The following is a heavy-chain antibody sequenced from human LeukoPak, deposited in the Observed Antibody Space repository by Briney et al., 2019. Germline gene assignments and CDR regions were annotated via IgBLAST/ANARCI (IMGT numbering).Heavy chain of an antibody. D-gene: IGHD3-10*01. V-gene: IGHV3-21*01. CDR1: GFTFSSYS. CDR3: ARDSDLYYYGSGKS. J-gene: IGHJ4*02. CDR2: ISSSSSYI. Sequence: PGGSLRLSCAASGFTFSSYSMNWVRQAPGKGLEWVSSISSSSSYIYYADSVKGRFTISRDNAKNSLYLQMNSLRAEDTAVYYCARDSDLYYYGSGKSWGQGTLVTVSS.